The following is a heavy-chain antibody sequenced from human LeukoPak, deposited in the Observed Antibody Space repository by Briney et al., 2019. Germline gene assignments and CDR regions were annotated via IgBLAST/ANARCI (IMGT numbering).Heavy chain of an antibody. V-gene: IGHV4-39*01. D-gene: IGHD1-1*01. CDR3: ARTTGTFDY. J-gene: IGHJ4*02. CDR1: GGSISSSSYY. Sequence: SETLSLTCTVSGGSISSSSYYWGWIRQPPGKGLEWIGSIYYSGCTYYNPSLKSQVTISVDTSKNQFSLKLSSVTAADTAVYYCARTTGTFDYWGQGTLVTVSS. CDR2: IYYSGCT.